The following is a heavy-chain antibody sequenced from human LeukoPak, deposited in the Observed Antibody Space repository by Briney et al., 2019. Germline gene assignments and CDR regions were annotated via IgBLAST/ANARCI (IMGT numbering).Heavy chain of an antibody. CDR1: GFTFSNYS. V-gene: IGHV3-30*04. J-gene: IGHJ4*02. D-gene: IGHD2-2*02. CDR2: ISYDGSNK. CDR3: AVVPAAIPNDY. Sequence: GRSLRLSCGASGFTFSNYSMHWVRQAPGKGLEWVAVISYDGSNKYYADSVKGRFTISRDNSKNTLYLQMNSLRAEDTAVYYCAVVPAAIPNDYWGQGTLVTVSS.